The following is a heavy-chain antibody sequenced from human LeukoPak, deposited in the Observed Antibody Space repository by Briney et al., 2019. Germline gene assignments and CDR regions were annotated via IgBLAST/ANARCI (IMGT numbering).Heavy chain of an antibody. D-gene: IGHD4-17*01. Sequence: KESGPTLVKPTQTLTLTCTFSGFSLSTSGVGVGWIRQHPGKALEWLALIFWDDDKRYSPSLRSRLTITKDTSKNLVVLTMTNMDPVDTATYYCAHRAGVDGDLDYWGQGTLVTVSS. CDR3: AHRAGVDGDLDY. CDR1: GFSLSTSGVG. CDR2: IFWDDDK. J-gene: IGHJ4*02. V-gene: IGHV2-5*02.